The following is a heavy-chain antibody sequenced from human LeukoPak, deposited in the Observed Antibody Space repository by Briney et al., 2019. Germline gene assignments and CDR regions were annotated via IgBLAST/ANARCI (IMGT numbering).Heavy chain of an antibody. Sequence: PSETLSLTCTVSGASISSGSYYWSWIRQPAGKGLEWIGRIYTSGTTNYNPSLKSRVTISVDTSKNQFSLKLSSVTAADTAVYYCARADYYGSGSYSWYYFDYWGQGTLVTVSS. CDR3: ARADYYGSGSYSWYYFDY. J-gene: IGHJ4*02. D-gene: IGHD3-10*01. CDR1: GASISSGSYY. V-gene: IGHV4-61*02. CDR2: IYTSGTT.